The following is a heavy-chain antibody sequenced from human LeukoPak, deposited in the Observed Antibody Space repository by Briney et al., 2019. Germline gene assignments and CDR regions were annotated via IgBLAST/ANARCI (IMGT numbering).Heavy chain of an antibody. J-gene: IGHJ4*02. CDR2: ISYDGSNK. V-gene: IGHV3-30-3*01. CDR3: ARISGWYRGGFDY. Sequence: GGSLRLSCAASGFTFSSYAMHWVRQAPGKGLEWVAVISYDGSNKYYADSVKGRFTISRDNSKNTLYLQVNSLRAEDTAVYYCARISGWYRGGFDYWGQGTLVTVSS. CDR1: GFTFSSYA. D-gene: IGHD6-19*01.